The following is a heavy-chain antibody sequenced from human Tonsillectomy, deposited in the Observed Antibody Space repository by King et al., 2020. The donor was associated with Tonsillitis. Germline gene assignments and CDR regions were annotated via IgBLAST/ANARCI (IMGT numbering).Heavy chain of an antibody. J-gene: IGHJ4*02. CDR1: GFTFSTYA. CDR3: AKLRVSGSYDY. CDR2: ISGSGETT. Sequence: VQLVESGGDLVQPGGSLRLSCAASGFTFSTYAMSWVRQAPGKGLEWVSGISGSGETTYYADSVKGRVTISRDNSKNRLYLQMNSLRAEDTAVYYCAKLRVSGSYDYWGQGTLVTVSS. V-gene: IGHV3-23*04. D-gene: IGHD3-10*01.